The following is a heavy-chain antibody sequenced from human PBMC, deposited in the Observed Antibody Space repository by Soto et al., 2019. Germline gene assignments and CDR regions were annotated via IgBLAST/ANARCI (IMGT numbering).Heavy chain of an antibody. CDR3: ARLSAYDSSGYYYYYYGMDV. J-gene: IGHJ6*02. V-gene: IGHV4-39*01. D-gene: IGHD3-22*01. CDR2: IYYSGST. Sequence: SETLSLTCTVSGGSISSSSYYWGWIRQPPGKGLEWIGSIYYSGSTYYNPSLKSRVTISVDTSKNQFSLKLSSVTAADTAVYYCARLSAYDSSGYYYYYYGMDVWGQGTTVTVSS. CDR1: GGSISSSSYY.